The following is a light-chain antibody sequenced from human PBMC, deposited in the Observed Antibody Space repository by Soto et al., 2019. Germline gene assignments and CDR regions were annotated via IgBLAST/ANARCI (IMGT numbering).Light chain of an antibody. V-gene: IGKV3-20*01. Sequence: EILLRQSPDTVSLSPGERASLSCRVSQSVSSSYLAWYQQKPGQAPRLLIYGASSRATGIPDRFSGSGSVTDFTLTISRLEPEDFAVYYCQQYGSSPGTFGQGTKVDIK. CDR1: QSVSSSY. CDR3: QQYGSSPGT. CDR2: GAS. J-gene: IGKJ1*01.